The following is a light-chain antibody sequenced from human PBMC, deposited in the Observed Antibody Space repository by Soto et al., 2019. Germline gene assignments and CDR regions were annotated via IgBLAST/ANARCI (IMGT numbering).Light chain of an antibody. CDR1: SGHNNYV. V-gene: IGLV4-60*03. CDR3: ETWDSNTHVV. Sequence: QAVVTQSSSASASLGSSVRLTCTLSSGHNNYVIAWHQQRPGKAPRFLMKVETSGRNNKGSGVPDRFSGSSSGADRYLTISNLQSEDEAVYSWETWDSNTHVVFGGGTKLTVL. J-gene: IGLJ3*02. CDR2: VETSGRN.